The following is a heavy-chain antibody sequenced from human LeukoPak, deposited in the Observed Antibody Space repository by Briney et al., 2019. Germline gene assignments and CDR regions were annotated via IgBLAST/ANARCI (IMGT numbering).Heavy chain of an antibody. Sequence: SETLSLTCAVYGGSFSGYYWSWIRQPPGKGLEWIGEINHSGSTNYNPSLKSRVTISVDTSKNQFSLKLSSVTAADTAVYYCARGVYFDYWGQGILVTVSS. CDR1: GGSFSGYY. V-gene: IGHV4-34*01. J-gene: IGHJ4*02. CDR2: INHSGST. CDR3: ARGVYFDY.